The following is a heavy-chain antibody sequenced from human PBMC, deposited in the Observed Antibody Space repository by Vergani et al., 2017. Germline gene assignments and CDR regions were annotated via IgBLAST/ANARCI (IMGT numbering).Heavy chain of an antibody. V-gene: IGHV4-59*08. CDR1: GGSISSYY. CDR3: ARLSPYYYYYMDV. J-gene: IGHJ6*03. CDR2: IYYSGST. Sequence: QVQLQESGPGLVKPSETLSLTCTVSGGSISSYYWSWIRQPPGKGLEWIGYIYYSGSTNYNPSLKSRVTISVDTSKNQFSLKLSSVTAAETAVYYCARLSPYYYYYMDVWGKGTTVTVSS.